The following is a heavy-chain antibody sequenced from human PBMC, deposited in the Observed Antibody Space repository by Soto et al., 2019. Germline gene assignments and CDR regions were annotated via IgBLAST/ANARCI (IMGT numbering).Heavy chain of an antibody. CDR1: GCTFRSYG. D-gene: IGHD2-15*01. CDR3: AREGGGLGYCSRGTCNWYFDI. V-gene: IGHV1-69*01. CDR2: IIPIFGTL. Sequence: QVQLVQSGAEVKKPGSSVKVSCKASGCTFRSYGINWVRQAPGQGLEWMGGIIPIFGTLISAQKFQDRVTITADESTGTVYMELTNLRPEDTAVYYCAREGGGLGYCSRGTCNWYFDIWGRCTLVTVSS. J-gene: IGHJ2*01.